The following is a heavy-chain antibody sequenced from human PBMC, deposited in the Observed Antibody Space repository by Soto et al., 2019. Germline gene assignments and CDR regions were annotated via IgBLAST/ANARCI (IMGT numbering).Heavy chain of an antibody. CDR1: GGSVSSGGYA. D-gene: IGHD3-22*01. CDR3: AIYDSSGYYFDY. V-gene: IGHV4-30-2*01. CDR2: IYHSGRT. J-gene: IGHJ4*02. Sequence: TLSLPCAVSGGSVSSGGYAWSWIRQPPGKGLEWIWYIYHSGRTYYNPSLKSRVTISVDRSKNPFSLKMSSVTAADKAVYYCAIYDSSGYYFDYWGQGILVTVSS.